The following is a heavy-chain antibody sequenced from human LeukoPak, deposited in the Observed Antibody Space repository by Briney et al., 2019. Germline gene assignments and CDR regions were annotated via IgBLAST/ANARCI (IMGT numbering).Heavy chain of an antibody. V-gene: IGHV3-23*01. Sequence: GGSLRLSCAVSGITLSNYGMSWVRQAPGKGLEWVAGISDSGGRTNYADSVNGRFTISRDNPKNTLYLQMNSVRAEDTAVYFCAKRGVVIRVILVGFHKEAYYFDSWGQGALVTVSS. D-gene: IGHD3-22*01. CDR3: AKRGVVIRVILVGFHKEAYYFDS. J-gene: IGHJ4*02. CDR1: GITLSNYG. CDR2: ISDSGGRT.